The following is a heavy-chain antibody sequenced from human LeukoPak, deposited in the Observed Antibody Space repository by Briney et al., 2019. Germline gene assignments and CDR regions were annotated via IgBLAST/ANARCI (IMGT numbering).Heavy chain of an antibody. CDR1: GFTFGSHW. J-gene: IGHJ3*02. CDR3: ARGLRAGVPNALDI. Sequence: PGGSLRLSCAASGFTFGSHWMHWVRQAPGKGLVWVSRINSDGSSTNYADSVKGRFTISRDNAKNTLYLRTNSLRPEDTAVYFCARGLRAGVPNALDIWGRGTMVTVSS. CDR2: INSDGSST. D-gene: IGHD2-21*02. V-gene: IGHV3-74*01.